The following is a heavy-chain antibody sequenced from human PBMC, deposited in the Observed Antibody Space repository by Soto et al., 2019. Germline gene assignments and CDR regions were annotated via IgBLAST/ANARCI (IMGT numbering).Heavy chain of an antibody. CDR3: ARDSNIEMAGTWYDIFEI. CDR2: IKGDGSVK. CDR1: GSTFITYW. D-gene: IGHD6-19*01. J-gene: IGHJ3*02. V-gene: IGHV3-7*01. Sequence: GGSLRLSCTASGSTFITYWMTRVRQAPGKGLEWVANIKGDGSVKYFLDSVEGRLTISRDNAKNSVYLQMNSLRAEDTAVYYCARDSNIEMAGTWYDIFEIWGQGTMVTVSS.